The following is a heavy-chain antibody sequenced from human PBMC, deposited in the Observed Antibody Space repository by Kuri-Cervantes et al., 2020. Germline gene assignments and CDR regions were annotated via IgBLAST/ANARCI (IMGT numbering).Heavy chain of an antibody. Sequence: ASVKVSCKASGYTFTSYAMHWVRQAPGQRLEWMGWINAGNGNTKYSQKFQGWVTMTRDTSISTAYMELSRLRSDDTVVYYCATGRTTVTYAGGMDVWGQGTTVTVSS. J-gene: IGHJ6*02. CDR2: INAGNGNT. D-gene: IGHD4-17*01. V-gene: IGHV1-3*01. CDR3: ATGRTTVTYAGGMDV. CDR1: GYTFTSYA.